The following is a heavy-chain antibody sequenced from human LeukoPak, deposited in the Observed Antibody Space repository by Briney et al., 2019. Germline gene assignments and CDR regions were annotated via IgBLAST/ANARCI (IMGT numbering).Heavy chain of an antibody. J-gene: IGHJ4*02. D-gene: IGHD3-10*01. CDR2: ISASGDTT. CDR3: AKIQTYYSGSGSYPFDY. Sequence: PGGSLRLSCAASGFTFNNYAMTWVRQAPGKGLEWVSAISASGDTTYYAESVKGRFTISRDNSRNTLYLQMNRLRAEDTALYYCAKIQTYYSGSGSYPFDYWGQGTLVTVSS. CDR1: GFTFNNYA. V-gene: IGHV3-23*01.